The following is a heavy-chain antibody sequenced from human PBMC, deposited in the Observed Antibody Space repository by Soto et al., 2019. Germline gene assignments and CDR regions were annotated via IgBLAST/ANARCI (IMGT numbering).Heavy chain of an antibody. CDR1: GFSLSTRGVG. CDR2: IYWDDDK. D-gene: IGHD3-16*01. CDR3: SHKGGGDRILDY. J-gene: IGHJ4*02. V-gene: IGHV2-5*02. Sequence: QITLKESGPTLVKPTQTLTLTCTFSGFSLSTRGVGVGWIRQPPGKALEWLAIIYWDDDKRYSPSLKSRLTITKDTSKNQVVLTMTNMGPVDTATYYCSHKGGGDRILDYWGQGTLVTVSS.